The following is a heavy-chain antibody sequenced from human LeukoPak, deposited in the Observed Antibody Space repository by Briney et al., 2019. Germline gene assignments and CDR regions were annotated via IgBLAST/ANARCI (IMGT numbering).Heavy chain of an antibody. CDR2: ISYSGNT. CDR3: ARENYDSNTYFYGMDV. J-gene: IGHJ6*02. D-gene: IGHD3-22*01. V-gene: IGHV4-61*01. CDR1: GGSISSSSYY. Sequence: SETLSLTCTVSGGSISSSSYYWGWIRQPPGKGLEWIGHISYSGNTNYNPSLKNRVTILGDTSKNQVSLKLSSVTAADTAVYYCARENYDSNTYFYGMDVWGQGTTVTVSS.